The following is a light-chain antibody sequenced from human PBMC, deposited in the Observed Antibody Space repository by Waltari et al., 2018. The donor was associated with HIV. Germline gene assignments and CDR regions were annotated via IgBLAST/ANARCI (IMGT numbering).Light chain of an antibody. CDR2: KDN. CDR1: SSNIERNY. Sequence: QSELTQSPSASGTPGQRITISCSGSSSNIERNYVYWYKQFPGPTPKVLIYKDNELRSWVPDRISGSKSWTSASLLISGLRSDDEADYYCAVWDESLDGWLFGGGTKLTVL. CDR3: AVWDESLDGWL. J-gene: IGLJ3*02. V-gene: IGLV1-47*01.